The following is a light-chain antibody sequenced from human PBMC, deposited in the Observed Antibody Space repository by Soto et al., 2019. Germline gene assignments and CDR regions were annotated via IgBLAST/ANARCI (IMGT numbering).Light chain of an antibody. CDR2: GAS. CDR1: QSVSTN. Sequence: EIVITQYPATLSVSPGEGAPPSCRAGQSVSTNLAWYQQKPGQAPRLLIYGASSRATGIPDRFSGSGSGTDFTLTISRLEPEDFAVYYCQQYGSSPLTFGGGTKVDIK. V-gene: IGKV3-20*01. CDR3: QQYGSSPLT. J-gene: IGKJ4*01.